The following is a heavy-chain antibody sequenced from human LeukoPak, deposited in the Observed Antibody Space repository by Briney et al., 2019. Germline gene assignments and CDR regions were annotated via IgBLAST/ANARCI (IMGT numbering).Heavy chain of an antibody. CDR3: ASGITLLRGVMDF. Sequence: PGGSLRLTCAASGFTFSLAAMTWVRQGPGKGLEWVSLISGSGGSTYYADSVKGRFTISRDNSKNTLYLQMNSLRAEDTAVYYCASGITLLRGVMDFWGQGTLVTVSS. D-gene: IGHD3-10*01. J-gene: IGHJ4*02. CDR1: GFTFSLAA. V-gene: IGHV3-23*01. CDR2: ISGSGGST.